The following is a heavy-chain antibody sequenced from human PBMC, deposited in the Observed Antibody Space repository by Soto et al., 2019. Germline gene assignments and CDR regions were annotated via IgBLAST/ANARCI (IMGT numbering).Heavy chain of an antibody. CDR3: ARDFEVGTSDH. J-gene: IGHJ4*02. D-gene: IGHD1-26*01. CDR1: GFTFDEYG. Sequence: EVQLVESGGTVVRPGGSLRLSCAASGFTFDEYGMTWVRQAPGKGLEWVSGINWNGANTQYADSVRGRFTISRDNAKNSLYLQMNGLRAEDTAFYYCARDFEVGTSDHWGQGTLVTVSS. V-gene: IGHV3-20*04. CDR2: INWNGANT.